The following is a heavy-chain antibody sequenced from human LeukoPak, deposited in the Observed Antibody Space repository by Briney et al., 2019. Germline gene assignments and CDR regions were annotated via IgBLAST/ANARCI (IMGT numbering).Heavy chain of an antibody. CDR3: ASPGDYYDSSGYSSFDY. CDR2: IIPIFGTA. Sequence: GASVKVSCKAFGGTFSSYAISWVRQAPGQGLEWMGGIIPIFGTANYAQKFQGRVTITADESTSTAYMELSSLRSEDTAVYYCASPGDYYDSSGYSSFDYWGQGTLVTVSS. V-gene: IGHV1-69*13. CDR1: GGTFSSYA. D-gene: IGHD3-22*01. J-gene: IGHJ4*02.